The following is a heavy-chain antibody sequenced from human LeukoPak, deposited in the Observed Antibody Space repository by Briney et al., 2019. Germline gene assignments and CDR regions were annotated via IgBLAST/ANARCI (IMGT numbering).Heavy chain of an antibody. Sequence: TGGSLRLSCAASGFTFRDYWIHWVRQAPGKGLVWVGRTDNDGSDTIYADSVKGRFTVSRDNAKNTLFLQMNSLRAEDTAVYFCARGGFSHGFDVWGQGTEVTVSS. CDR3: ARGGFSHGFDV. CDR1: GFTFRDYW. CDR2: TDNDGSDT. D-gene: IGHD5-12*01. J-gene: IGHJ3*01. V-gene: IGHV3-74*01.